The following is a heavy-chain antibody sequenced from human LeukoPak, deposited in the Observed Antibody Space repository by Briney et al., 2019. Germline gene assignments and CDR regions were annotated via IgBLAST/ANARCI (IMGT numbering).Heavy chain of an antibody. Sequence: NSSETLSLTCSVSDFSISSHYCWGWIRQPPGKGLEWIGSICPSGNSFYNPSLESRVTISVDTSKNQFSLKLSSVTAADTAVYYCARLEAAAGTGDYWGQGTLVTVSS. CDR1: DFSISSHYC. CDR3: ARLEAAAGTGDY. V-gene: IGHV4-38-2*02. CDR2: ICPSGNS. J-gene: IGHJ4*02. D-gene: IGHD6-13*01.